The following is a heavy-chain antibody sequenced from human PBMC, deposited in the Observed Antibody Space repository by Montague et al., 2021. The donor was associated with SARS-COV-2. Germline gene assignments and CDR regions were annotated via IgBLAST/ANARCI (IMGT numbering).Heavy chain of an antibody. D-gene: IGHD3-10*01. CDR3: SRGGGMIRGVVDL. J-gene: IGHJ4*02. CDR2: ISRSGDSS. Sequence: SLSLSCAVSGFTFDDYGMSWVRQVPGKGLEWVSGISRSGDSSAYGDSVKGRFTISRDNAKNSLYLQMNSLRVEDTAFYHCSRGGGMIRGVVDLWGQGILVSVSS. CDR1: GFTFDDYG. V-gene: IGHV3-20*01.